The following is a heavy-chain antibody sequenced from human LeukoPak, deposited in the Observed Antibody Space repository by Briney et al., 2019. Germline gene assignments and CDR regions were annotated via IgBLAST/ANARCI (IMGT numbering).Heavy chain of an antibody. CDR1: GGSLSSYY. CDR2: IYYSGST. V-gene: IGHV4-59*01. D-gene: IGHD6-13*01. Sequence: PSETLSLTRTVSGGSLSSYYWSWIRQPPGTGLEWIGYIYYSGSTNYNPPLKSRVTISVDTSKNQFSLKLSSVTAADTAVYYCAKESSWYNWFDPWGQGTLVTVSS. CDR3: AKESSWYNWFDP. J-gene: IGHJ5*02.